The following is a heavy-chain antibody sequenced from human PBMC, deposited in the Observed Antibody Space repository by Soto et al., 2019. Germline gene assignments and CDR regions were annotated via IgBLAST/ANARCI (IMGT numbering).Heavy chain of an antibody. D-gene: IGHD3-10*01. CDR1: GFTCNSYN. J-gene: IGHJ4*02. CDR2: ISSSGGI. V-gene: IGHV3-48*03. CDR3: ATSLNSDGAGWGRPCDS. Sequence: EVQLVESGGGLAQPGGSMRLSCAASGFTCNSYNMNWVRQAPGRGPEWISYISSSGGIDYADSVKGRFTVSRGNARKSLFLQMNSLRAEETAVYYCATSLNSDGAGWGRPCDSWGQGTLVTVSS.